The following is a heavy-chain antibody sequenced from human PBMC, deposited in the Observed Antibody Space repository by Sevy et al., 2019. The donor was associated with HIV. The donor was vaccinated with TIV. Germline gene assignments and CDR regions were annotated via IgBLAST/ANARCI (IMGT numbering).Heavy chain of an antibody. Sequence: GGSLRLSCVVSGFSVRDNYVIWVRQVAGRGLEWVSIIYSAGATYYRDSVKGRFTISRHISENTVYLQMNSLRTEDTALYYCMGGNSYGDAFNIWGQGTKVTVSS. D-gene: IGHD5-18*01. V-gene: IGHV3-53*04. CDR3: MGGNSYGDAFNI. CDR1: GFSVRDNY. CDR2: IYSAGAT. J-gene: IGHJ3*02.